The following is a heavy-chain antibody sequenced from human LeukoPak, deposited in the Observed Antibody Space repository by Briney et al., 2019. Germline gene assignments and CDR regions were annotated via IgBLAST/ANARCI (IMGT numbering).Heavy chain of an antibody. CDR1: GGSFSGYY. CDR2: INHSEST. D-gene: IGHD6-13*01. J-gene: IGHJ4*02. Sequence: SETLSFTCAVYGGSFSGYYWSWIRQPPGKGLEWIGEINHSESTNYNPSLKSRVTISVDTSKSQFSLKLSSVTAADTAVYYCARAQQLYYFDYWGQGTLVTVSS. V-gene: IGHV4-34*01. CDR3: ARAQQLYYFDY.